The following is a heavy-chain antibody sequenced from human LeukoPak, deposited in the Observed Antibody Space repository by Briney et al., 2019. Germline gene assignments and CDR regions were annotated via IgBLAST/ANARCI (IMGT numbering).Heavy chain of an antibody. CDR3: ARVDSSSY. D-gene: IGHD6-13*01. Sequence: GGSLRLSCEASGLSISNSWMAWVRQAPGKGLEWVSSISSSSSYIYYADSVKGRFTISRDNAKNSLYLQMNSLRAEDTAVYYCARVDSSSYWGQGTLVTVSS. J-gene: IGHJ4*02. CDR2: ISSSSSYI. CDR1: GLSISNSW. V-gene: IGHV3-21*01.